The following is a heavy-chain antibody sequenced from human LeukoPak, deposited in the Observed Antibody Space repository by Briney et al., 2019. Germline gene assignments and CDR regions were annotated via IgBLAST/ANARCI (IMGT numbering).Heavy chain of an antibody. V-gene: IGHV1-2*02. D-gene: IGHD6-19*01. J-gene: IGHJ4*02. CDR3: ARGQGGIAVAGT. Sequence: ASVKVSCKASGYTFTGYYIHWVRQAPGQGLEWMGWINPNSGGTNYAQKFQVRGTMTRDTSISTAYMELSRLRSDDTAVYYCARGQGGIAVAGTWGQGTLVTVSS. CDR2: INPNSGGT. CDR1: GYTFTGYY.